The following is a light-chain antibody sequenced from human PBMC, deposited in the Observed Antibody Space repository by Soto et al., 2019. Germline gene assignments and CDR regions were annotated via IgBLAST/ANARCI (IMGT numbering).Light chain of an antibody. CDR2: DDS. CDR1: NIGNKR. Sequence: SYELALPPSVSGAPGQTARITCGGNNIGNKRVHWYQQKPGQAPVLVVYDDSDRPSGIPERFSGSNSGNTATLSISRVEAGDEADYYCQVWDSNSVYVFGTGTKVTVL. V-gene: IGLV3-21*02. CDR3: QVWDSNSVYV. J-gene: IGLJ1*01.